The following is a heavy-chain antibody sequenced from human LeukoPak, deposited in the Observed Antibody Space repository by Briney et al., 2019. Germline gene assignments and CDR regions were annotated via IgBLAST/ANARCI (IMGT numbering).Heavy chain of an antibody. D-gene: IGHD3-10*01. Sequence: SETLSLTCTVSGGSISSSSYYWGWIRQPPGEGLEWIGSIYYSGSTNYNPSLKSRVTISVDTSKNQFSLKLSSVTAADTAVYYCARLGDSYGSGSYYVDYWGQGTLVTVSS. CDR3: ARLGDSYGSGSYYVDY. CDR1: GGSISSSSYY. J-gene: IGHJ4*02. CDR2: IYYSGST. V-gene: IGHV4-39*07.